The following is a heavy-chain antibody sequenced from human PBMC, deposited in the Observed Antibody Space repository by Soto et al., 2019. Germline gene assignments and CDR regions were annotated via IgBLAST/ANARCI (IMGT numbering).Heavy chain of an antibody. V-gene: IGHV3-7*01. J-gene: IGHJ4*02. D-gene: IGHD3-3*01. CDR3: VREKDFWSGYLHDH. Sequence: EVQLAESGGGLVQPGGSLTLSCTASGFSFSHHYMSWVRQAPGEGLEWVANIKQDGTEKSYVDSVSGRFTISRDNDKKSVTLQMTRLTFEDTAVYYCVREKDFWSGYLHDHCGQGIQVTVSS. CDR2: IKQDGTEK. CDR1: GFSFSHHY.